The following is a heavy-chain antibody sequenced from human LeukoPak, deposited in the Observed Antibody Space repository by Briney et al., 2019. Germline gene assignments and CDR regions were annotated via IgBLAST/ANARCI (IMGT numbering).Heavy chain of an antibody. J-gene: IGHJ4*02. CDR3: ARRAGAYSHPYDY. CDR1: RFTVSSNS. Sequence: GGSLRLSCTVSRFTVSSNSMSWVRQAPGKGLEWVSFIYSDNTHYSDSVKGRFTISRDNSKNTLYLQMNSLRAEDTAVYYCARRAGAYSHPYDYWGQGTLVTVSS. V-gene: IGHV3-53*01. CDR2: IYSDNT. D-gene: IGHD4/OR15-4a*01.